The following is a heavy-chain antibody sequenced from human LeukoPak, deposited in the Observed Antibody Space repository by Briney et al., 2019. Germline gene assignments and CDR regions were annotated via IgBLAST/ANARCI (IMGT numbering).Heavy chain of an antibody. Sequence: GGSLRLSCAASGFIFNTFAMNWVRQAPGKGLEWVSYISSSGSYIYYADSVKGRFTISRDNAKNTLYLQMNSLRAEDTAVYYCARGSGIAVAGTRYWGQGTLVTVSS. D-gene: IGHD6-19*01. CDR3: ARGSGIAVAGTRY. V-gene: IGHV3-21*05. CDR1: GFIFNTFA. J-gene: IGHJ4*02. CDR2: ISSSGSYI.